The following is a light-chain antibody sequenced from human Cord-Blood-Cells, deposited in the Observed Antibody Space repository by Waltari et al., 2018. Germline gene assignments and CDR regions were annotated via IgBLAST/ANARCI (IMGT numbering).Light chain of an antibody. Sequence: QSVLTQPPSASGTPGQRVTISCSGSSSNIGSNYVYWYQQLPVTAHTLLIYRNNQRPSGGPYRFSGSKAGTSASLAISGLRSEDEADYYCAACDARLSGLFCGGTKLTVL. V-gene: IGLV1-47*01. CDR3: AACDARLSGL. J-gene: IGLJ3*02. CDR2: RNN. CDR1: SSNIGSNY.